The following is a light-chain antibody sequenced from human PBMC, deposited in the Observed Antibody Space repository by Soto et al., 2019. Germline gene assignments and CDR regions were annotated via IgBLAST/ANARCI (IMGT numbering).Light chain of an antibody. CDR1: QSISNY. Sequence: DIQMTQSPSSLSASVGDRVTITCRTSQSISNYLNWYQQKPGKAPKPLIYAASSLRSGVPSRFSGSGSGTDFTLTISSLQPEDFATYYCQQTYRTPRTFGQGTKVDIK. V-gene: IGKV1-39*01. J-gene: IGKJ1*01. CDR2: AAS. CDR3: QQTYRTPRT.